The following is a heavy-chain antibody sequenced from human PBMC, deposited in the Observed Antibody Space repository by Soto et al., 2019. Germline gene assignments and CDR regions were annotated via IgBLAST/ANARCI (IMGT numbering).Heavy chain of an antibody. D-gene: IGHD3-10*02. CDR1: GFTFNTCD. Sequence: GGSLRRPCAASGFTFNTCDLTRVRQAPGTWLEWVSSFSSSGAATYYAVFVKCRCTIATDYSQNTFQLQNNGLRADDTAVYYCARFSYYYARGARRVDDDMEVWGQGSTCTVS. CDR2: FSSSGAAT. V-gene: IGHV3-23*01. J-gene: IGHJ6*02. CDR3: ARFSYYYARGARRVDDDMEV.